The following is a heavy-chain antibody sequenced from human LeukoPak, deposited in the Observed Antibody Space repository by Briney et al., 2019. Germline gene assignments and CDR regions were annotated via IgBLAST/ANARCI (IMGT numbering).Heavy chain of an antibody. V-gene: IGHV5-51*01. CDR2: IYPGDSDT. CDR3: ARREMATKRAVKPADY. J-gene: IGHJ4*02. Sequence: GESLKISCKGSGYSFPSYWIGWVRQMPGKCLEWMGIIYPGDSDTRYSPSFQGQVTISADKSISTAYLQWSSLKASDTAMYYCARREMATKRAVKPADYWGQGTLVTVSS. CDR1: GYSFPSYW. D-gene: IGHD5-24*01.